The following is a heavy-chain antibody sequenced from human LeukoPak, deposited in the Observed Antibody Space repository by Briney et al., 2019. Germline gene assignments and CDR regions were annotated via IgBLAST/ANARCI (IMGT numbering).Heavy chain of an antibody. J-gene: IGHJ3*02. CDR3: AGVRFLEWFDAFDI. CDR1: GGSISSGSYY. V-gene: IGHV4-61*02. CDR2: IYTSGST. Sequence: SQTLSLXCTVSGGSISSGSYYWSWNRQPAGKGLEWIGRIYTSGSTNYNPSLKSRVTISVDTSKNQFSLKLSSVTAADTAVYYCAGVRFLEWFDAFDIWGQGTMVTVSS. D-gene: IGHD3-3*01.